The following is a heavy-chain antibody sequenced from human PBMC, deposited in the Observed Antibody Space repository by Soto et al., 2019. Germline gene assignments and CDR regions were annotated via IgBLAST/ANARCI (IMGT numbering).Heavy chain of an antibody. D-gene: IGHD3-16*01. V-gene: IGHV1-18*01. J-gene: IGHJ6*02. Sequence: QFQLVQSGAEVKKPGASVKVSCKASGYNFTRFGIRWVRQAPGHGLGWMGWMGPHSGHTRQAQKFQGRLTMTTDAFINTAYTDLRSLTSDDTALYYGGRDGHHLAREDYDQCNGMDSWGHGTTVIVSS. CDR1: GYNFTRFG. CDR3: GRDGHHLAREDYDQCNGMDS. CDR2: MGPHSGHT.